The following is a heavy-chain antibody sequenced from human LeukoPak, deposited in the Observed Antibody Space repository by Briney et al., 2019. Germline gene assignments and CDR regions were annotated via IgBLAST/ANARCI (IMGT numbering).Heavy chain of an antibody. CDR2: IYYSGSA. CDR3: ARQYYYDSSGYFDY. D-gene: IGHD3-22*01. V-gene: IGHV4-59*08. CDR1: GGSISRYY. Sequence: SETLSLTCTVSGGSISRYYWSWIRQPPGKGLEWIGYIYYSGSANYNPSLKSRVTISVDTSKNQFSLKLSSVTAADTAAYYCARQYYYDSSGYFDYWGQGTLVTVSS. J-gene: IGHJ4*02.